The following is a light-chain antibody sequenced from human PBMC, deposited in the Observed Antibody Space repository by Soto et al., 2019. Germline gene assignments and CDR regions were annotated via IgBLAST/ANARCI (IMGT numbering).Light chain of an antibody. CDR1: QTLSNTF. Sequence: EIVLTQSPDTLSLSTGERATLSCRSTQTLSNTFLAWYPQKPGQAPRLLIFDASSRATGVPDRFSGSGSGTDFTLTISRLEPEDFAVYYCQQYVTFGQGTKVEI. CDR2: DAS. V-gene: IGKV3-20*01. CDR3: QQYVT. J-gene: IGKJ1*01.